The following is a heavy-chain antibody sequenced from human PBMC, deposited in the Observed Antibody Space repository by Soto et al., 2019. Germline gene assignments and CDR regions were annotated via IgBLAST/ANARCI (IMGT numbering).Heavy chain of an antibody. CDR3: ARDIHDYSNYYYYYYYMDV. J-gene: IGHJ6*03. CDR1: GFTFSSYS. V-gene: IGHV3-48*04. D-gene: IGHD4-4*01. Sequence: GGSLRLSCAASGFTFSSYSMNWVRQAPGKGLEWVSYISSSSSTIYYADSVKGRFTISRDNAKNSLYLQMNSLRAEDTAVYYCARDIHDYSNYYYYYYYMDVWGKGTTVTVSS. CDR2: ISSSSSTI.